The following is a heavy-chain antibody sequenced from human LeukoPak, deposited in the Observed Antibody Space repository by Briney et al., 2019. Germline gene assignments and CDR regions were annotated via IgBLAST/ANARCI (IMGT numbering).Heavy chain of an antibody. D-gene: IGHD6-13*01. Sequence: SETLSLTCAVSGGSFSGYYWSWIRQPPGKGLEWIGEINHSGSTNYNPSLKSRVTISVDTSKNTFSLKLSSVTAADTAVYYCARGDSSSWYEGYWFDPWGQGTLVTVSS. CDR1: GGSFSGYY. J-gene: IGHJ5*02. V-gene: IGHV4-34*01. CDR3: ARGDSSSWYEGYWFDP. CDR2: INHSGST.